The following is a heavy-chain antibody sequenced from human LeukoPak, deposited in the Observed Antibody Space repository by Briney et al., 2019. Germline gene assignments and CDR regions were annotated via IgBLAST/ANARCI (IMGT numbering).Heavy chain of an antibody. J-gene: IGHJ4*02. D-gene: IGHD3-3*01. Sequence: GASVKVSCKASGGTFSSYAISWVRQAPGQGLEWMGGIIPIFGTANYAQKFQGRVTITTDESTSTAYMELSSLRSDDTAVYYCAIGYRLRFTEWLSRTFDYWGQGTLVSVSS. V-gene: IGHV1-69*05. CDR2: IIPIFGTA. CDR1: GGTFSSYA. CDR3: AIGYRLRFTEWLSRTFDY.